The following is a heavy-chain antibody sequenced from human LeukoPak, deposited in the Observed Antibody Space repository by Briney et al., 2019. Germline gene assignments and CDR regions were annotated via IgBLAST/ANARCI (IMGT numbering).Heavy chain of an antibody. CDR2: IYYSGST. CDR3: ASAAAGLYYFDS. Sequence: PSEALSLTCTVSGDSISTSYYWGWIRQPPGKGLEWIGSIYYSGSTYYNPSLKSRVTISVDTSKNQFSLNLSSVTAADTAVYFCASAAAGLYYFDSWGQGTLVTVSS. V-gene: IGHV4-38-2*02. J-gene: IGHJ4*02. CDR1: GDSISTSYY. D-gene: IGHD6-13*01.